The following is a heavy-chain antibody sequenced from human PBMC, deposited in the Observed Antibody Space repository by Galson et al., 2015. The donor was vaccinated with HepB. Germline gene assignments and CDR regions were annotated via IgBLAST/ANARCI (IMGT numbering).Heavy chain of an antibody. CDR1: GFTLRNYG. CDR3: AREKNIAALATLDY. Sequence: SLRLSCAASGFTLRNYGMHWGRQAPGKGLEWVAVIWYDGSNKYYADSVKGRFTISRDNSKNTLYLQMNSLRAEDTAVYYCAREKNIAALATLDYWGQGTLVTVSS. D-gene: IGHD6-13*01. CDR2: IWYDGSNK. J-gene: IGHJ4*02. V-gene: IGHV3-33*01.